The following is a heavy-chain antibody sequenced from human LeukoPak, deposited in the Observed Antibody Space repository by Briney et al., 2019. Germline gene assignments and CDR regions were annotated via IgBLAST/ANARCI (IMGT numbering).Heavy chain of an antibody. J-gene: IGHJ4*02. V-gene: IGHV3-23*01. D-gene: IGHD3-10*01. CDR1: GFTFSTYG. CDR3: ARIRSSLWYFDY. Sequence: PGGTLRLSCAASGFTFSTYGMSWVRQAPGKGLEWVSAISGSGGSTNYADSVKGRFTISRDNSKNTLYLQMNSLRAEDTAVYYCARIRSSLWYFDYWGQGTLVTVSS. CDR2: ISGSGGST.